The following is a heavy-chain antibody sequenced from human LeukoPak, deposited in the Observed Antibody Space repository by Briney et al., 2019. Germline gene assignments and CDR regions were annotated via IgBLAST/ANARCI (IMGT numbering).Heavy chain of an antibody. Sequence: ASVKVSCKVSGYTLTEISMYWVRQAPGKGLEWMGRFDPENGETLYAQKFQGRVTMTEDTSTDTAYMELSSLRSEDTAVYFCARGPIRAPDYYFDYWGQGTLVTVSS. V-gene: IGHV1-24*01. J-gene: IGHJ4*02. CDR1: GYTLTEIS. CDR3: ARGPIRAPDYYFDY. CDR2: FDPENGET.